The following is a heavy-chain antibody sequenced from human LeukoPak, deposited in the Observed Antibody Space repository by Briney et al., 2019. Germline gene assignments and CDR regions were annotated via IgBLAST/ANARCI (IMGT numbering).Heavy chain of an antibody. CDR1: GFTFSSYG. V-gene: IGHV3-33*01. Sequence: GGSLRLSCAASGFTFSSYGMHWVRQAPGKGLEWVAVIWYDGSNKYYADSVKGRFTISRDNSKNTLYLQMNSLRAEDTAVYYCASTSSSSWYGGFDYWGQGTLVTVSS. CDR2: IWYDGSNK. D-gene: IGHD6-13*01. J-gene: IGHJ4*02. CDR3: ASTSSSSWYGGFDY.